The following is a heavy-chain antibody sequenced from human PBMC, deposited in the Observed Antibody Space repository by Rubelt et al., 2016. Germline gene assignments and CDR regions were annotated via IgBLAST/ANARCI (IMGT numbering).Heavy chain of an antibody. J-gene: IGHJ3*02. Sequence: KASGGTFSSYAISWVRQAPGQGLEWMGWISAYNGNTNYAQKLQGRVTMTTDTSTSTAYMELRSLRSDDTAVYYCARDPPSNYYDSSGYYYLPAAFDIWGQGTMVTVSS. CDR1: GGTFSSYA. V-gene: IGHV1-18*01. D-gene: IGHD3-22*01. CDR3: ARDPPSNYYDSSGYYYLPAAFDI. CDR2: ISAYNGNT.